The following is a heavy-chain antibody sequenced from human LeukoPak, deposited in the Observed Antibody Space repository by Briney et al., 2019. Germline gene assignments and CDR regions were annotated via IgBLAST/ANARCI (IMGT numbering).Heavy chain of an antibody. V-gene: IGHV3-73*01. Sequence: GGSLRLSCAASGFTFSGAAVHWVRQASGKGLEWLGRIRNKPNNYATACAASVKGRFTISRDDSKNTAYLQMSSLKTEDTALHYCTSNTAASVPLAEYYFVSWGQGTLVTVSS. CDR1: GFTFSGAA. CDR2: IRNKPNNYAT. D-gene: IGHD6-13*01. J-gene: IGHJ4*02. CDR3: TSNTAASVPLAEYYFVS.